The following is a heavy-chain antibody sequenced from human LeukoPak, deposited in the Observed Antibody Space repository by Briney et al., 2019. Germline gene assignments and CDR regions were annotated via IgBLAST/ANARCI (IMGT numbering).Heavy chain of an antibody. CDR1: GGSISSGGYY. Sequence: SETLSLTCTVSGGSISSGGYYWSWIRQHPGKGLEWIGYIYYSGSTNYNPSLKSRVTISVDTSKNQFSLKLSSVTAADTAVYYCARARDGYNLDYWGQGTLVTVSS. CDR3: ARARDGYNLDY. D-gene: IGHD5-24*01. V-gene: IGHV4-61*08. J-gene: IGHJ4*02. CDR2: IYYSGST.